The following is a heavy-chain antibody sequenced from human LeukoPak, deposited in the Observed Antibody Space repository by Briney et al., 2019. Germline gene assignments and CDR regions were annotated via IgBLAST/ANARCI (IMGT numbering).Heavy chain of an antibody. CDR1: GLTFSSYA. CDR2: ISYDGSNK. Sequence: GGSLRLSCAASGLTFSSYAMHWVRQAPGRGLEWVAVISYDGSNKYYADSVKGRFTISRDNSKNTLYLQMNSLRAEDTAVYYCARDSQYYYGSGSPLPDYWGQGTLVTVSS. CDR3: ARDSQYYYGSGSPLPDY. J-gene: IGHJ4*02. D-gene: IGHD3-10*01. V-gene: IGHV3-30-3*01.